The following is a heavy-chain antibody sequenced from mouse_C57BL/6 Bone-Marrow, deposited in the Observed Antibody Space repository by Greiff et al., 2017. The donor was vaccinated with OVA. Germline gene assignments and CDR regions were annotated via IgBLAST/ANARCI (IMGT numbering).Heavy chain of an antibody. CDR1: GYTFTSYC. V-gene: IGHV1-5*01. J-gene: IGHJ3*01. CDR3: TRDEDYLAWLDY. D-gene: IGHD2-4*01. Sequence: EVQLQESGTVLARPGASVKMSCKTSGYTFTSYCMHWVKQRPGQGLEWIGAIYPGNGDTIYNQKFKGKAKLTAVTSSSTAYMQLSSLTYEDSAVYYCTRDEDYLAWLDYWGQGTLVTVSA. CDR2: IYPGNGDT.